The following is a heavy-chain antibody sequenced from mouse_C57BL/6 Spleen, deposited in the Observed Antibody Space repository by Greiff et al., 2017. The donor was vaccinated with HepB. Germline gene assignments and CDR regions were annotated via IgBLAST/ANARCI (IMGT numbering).Heavy chain of an antibody. Sequence: VQLQQPGAELVKPGASVKLSCKASGYTFTSYWMQWVKQRPGQGLEWIGEIDPSDSYTNYNQKFKGKATLTVDTSSSTAYMQLSSLTSEDSAVYYCARDTTSFDYWGQGTTLTVSS. CDR1: GYTFTSYW. D-gene: IGHD5-5*01. J-gene: IGHJ2*01. CDR3: ARDTTSFDY. CDR2: IDPSDSYT. V-gene: IGHV1-50*01.